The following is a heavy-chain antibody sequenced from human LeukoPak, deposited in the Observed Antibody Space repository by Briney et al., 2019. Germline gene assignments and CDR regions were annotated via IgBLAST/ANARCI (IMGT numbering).Heavy chain of an antibody. J-gene: IGHJ3*02. V-gene: IGHV4-59*01. CDR2: IYYSGST. CDR1: GGSISSYY. D-gene: IGHD3-22*01. CDR3: ARDIYYDSLGAFDI. Sequence: PSETLSLTCTVSGGSISSYYWSWIRQPPGKGLEWIGYIYYSGSTNYNPSLKSRVTISVDTSKNQFSLKLSSVTAADTAVYYCARDIYYDSLGAFDIWGQGTMVTVSS.